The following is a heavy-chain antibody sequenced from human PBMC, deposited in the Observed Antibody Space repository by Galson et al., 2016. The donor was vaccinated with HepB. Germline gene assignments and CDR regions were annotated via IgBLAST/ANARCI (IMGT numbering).Heavy chain of an antibody. CDR2: IWFDGINK. V-gene: IGHV3-33*01. Sequence: SLRLSCAASGFTFSRYGTHWVRQAPGKGLEWLAVIWFDGINKYYADSVKGRFTISRDGSQTTVYLQMSSLRAEDTAVYYCARQLGGHCSGGTCSYDAFDIWGQGTMVTVSS. J-gene: IGHJ3*02. CDR3: ARQLGGHCSGGTCSYDAFDI. CDR1: GFTFSRYG. D-gene: IGHD2-15*01.